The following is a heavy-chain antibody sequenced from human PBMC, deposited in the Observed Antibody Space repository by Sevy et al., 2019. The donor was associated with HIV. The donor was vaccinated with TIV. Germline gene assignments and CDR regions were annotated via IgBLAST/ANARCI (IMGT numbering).Heavy chain of an antibody. CDR2: IKSKTDGGTT. V-gene: IGHV3-15*01. CDR1: GFTFSNAW. D-gene: IGHD4-17*01. Sequence: GGSLRLSCAASGFTFSNAWMSWVRQAPGKGLEWVGRIKSKTDGGTTDYAAPVKGRFTISRDDSKNTLYLQMNSLKTEDTAVYYFTTYPTTVVTNFDYWGQGTLVTVSS. CDR3: TTYPTTVVTNFDY. J-gene: IGHJ4*02.